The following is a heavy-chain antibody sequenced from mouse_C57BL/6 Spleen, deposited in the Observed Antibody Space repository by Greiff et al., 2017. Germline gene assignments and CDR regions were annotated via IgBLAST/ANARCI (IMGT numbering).Heavy chain of an antibody. V-gene: IGHV1-52*01. CDR1: GYTFTSYW. J-gene: IGHJ4*01. Sequence: QVQLQQPGAELVRPGSSVKLSCKASGYTFTSYWMHWVKQRPIQGLEWIGNIDPSDSETHYNQKFKDKATLTVDKSSSTAYMQLSSLTSEDSAVYYCTTRSSYDYYAMDYWGQGTSVTVSS. CDR3: TTRSSYDYYAMDY. CDR2: IDPSDSET. D-gene: IGHD1-1*01.